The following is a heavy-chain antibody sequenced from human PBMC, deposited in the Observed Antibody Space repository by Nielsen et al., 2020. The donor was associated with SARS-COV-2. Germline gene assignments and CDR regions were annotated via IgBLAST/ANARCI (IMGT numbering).Heavy chain of an antibody. D-gene: IGHD6-13*01. CDR2: NHWDDDE. Sequence: IRQPPGKALECLVLNHWDDDERYSPSLKSRLTINKDSSKNQVVLTMTNMDPVDTATYYCARIYSSSWYELGYYYYYMDVWGKGTTVTVSS. CDR3: ARIYSSSWYELGYYYYYMDV. J-gene: IGHJ6*03. V-gene: IGHV2-5*02.